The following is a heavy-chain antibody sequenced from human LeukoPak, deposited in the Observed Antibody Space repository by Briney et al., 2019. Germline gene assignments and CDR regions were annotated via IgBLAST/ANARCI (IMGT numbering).Heavy chain of an antibody. J-gene: IGHJ4*02. CDR1: GYTFTSYY. Sequence: ASVKVSCKASGYTFTSYYMHWVRQAPGQGLEWMGIINPSGGSTSCAQKFQGRVTMTRDTSTSTVYMELSSLRSEDTAVYYCARVDYYDSSGSVFDYWGQGTLVTVSS. D-gene: IGHD3-22*01. V-gene: IGHV1-46*01. CDR2: INPSGGST. CDR3: ARVDYYDSSGSVFDY.